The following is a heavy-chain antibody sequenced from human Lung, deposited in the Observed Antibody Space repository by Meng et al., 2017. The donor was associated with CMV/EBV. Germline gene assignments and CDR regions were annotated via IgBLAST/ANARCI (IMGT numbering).Heavy chain of an antibody. Sequence: ASVXVSXKASGYTFTGYYILWVRQAPGQGLEWMGWMNPDRGAENYVQKFQGRVTMTRDPSISTAYMELSRLRSDDTAVYYYARDLKGTTVTERGLYGLDVWXQGTTVTVSS. CDR1: GYTFTGYY. D-gene: IGHD4-11*01. J-gene: IGHJ6*02. V-gene: IGHV1-2*02. CDR2: MNPDRGAE. CDR3: ARDLKGTTVTERGLYGLDV.